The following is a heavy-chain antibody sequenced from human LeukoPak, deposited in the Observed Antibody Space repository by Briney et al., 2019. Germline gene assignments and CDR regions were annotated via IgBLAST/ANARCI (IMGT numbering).Heavy chain of an antibody. Sequence: GGSLRLSCAASGFTFRSYTIHWVRQAPGKGLEWVANIKQDGSEKYYVDSVKGRFTISRDNAKNSLYLQMNSLRAEDTAVYYCARVDSDDFWSGYYIGNWFDPWGQGTLVTVSS. V-gene: IGHV3-7*01. J-gene: IGHJ5*02. D-gene: IGHD3-3*01. CDR2: IKQDGSEK. CDR3: ARVDSDDFWSGYYIGNWFDP. CDR1: GFTFRSYT.